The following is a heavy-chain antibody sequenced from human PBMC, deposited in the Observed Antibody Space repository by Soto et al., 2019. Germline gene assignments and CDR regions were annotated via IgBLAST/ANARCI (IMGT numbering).Heavy chain of an antibody. CDR2: IYYSGST. CDR3: ARVEPLRGRTRDY. D-gene: IGHD1-26*01. Sequence: SDTLSLTCTVSGGSISSGGYYWSWIRQHPGKGLEWIGYIYYSGSTYYNPSLKSRVTISVDTSKNQFCLKLSSVTAADTALYYCARVEPLRGRTRDYWGQGTVVTVSS. J-gene: IGHJ4*02. CDR1: GGSISSGGYY. V-gene: IGHV4-31*03.